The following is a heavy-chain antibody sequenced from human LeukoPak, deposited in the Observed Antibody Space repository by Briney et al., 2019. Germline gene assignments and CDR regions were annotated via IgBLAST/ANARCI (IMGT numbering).Heavy chain of an antibody. V-gene: IGHV1-18*01. CDR1: GYTFTTYG. J-gene: IGHJ3*02. D-gene: IGHD3-10*01. CDR2: ISAYNGNT. CDR3: ARGGSITTIRGVIITDAFDI. Sequence: GASVKVSCKASGYTFTTYGIIWVRQAPGQGLEWMEWISAYNGNTNYAQKLQGRVTMTTDTSTTTAYMELRSLRSDDTAVYYCARGGSITTIRGVIITDAFDIWGQGTMVTVSS.